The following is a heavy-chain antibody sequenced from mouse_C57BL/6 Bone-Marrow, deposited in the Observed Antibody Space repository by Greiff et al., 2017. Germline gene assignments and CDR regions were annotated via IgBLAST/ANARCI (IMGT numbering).Heavy chain of an antibody. J-gene: IGHJ3*01. D-gene: IGHD1-1*01. CDR2: IHPNSGST. CDR3: ARGAYGSSSFAN. V-gene: IGHV1-64*01. CDR1: GYTFTSYW. Sequence: VKLQQPGAELVKPGASVKMSCKASGYTFTSYWMHWVKQRPGQGLEWIGMIHPNSGSTNYNEKFKSKATLTVDKSSSTAYMQLSSLTSEDSAVYYCARGAYGSSSFANWGQGTLVTVSA.